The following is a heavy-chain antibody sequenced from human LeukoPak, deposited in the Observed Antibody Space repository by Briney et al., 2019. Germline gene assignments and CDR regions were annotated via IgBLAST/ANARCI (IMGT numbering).Heavy chain of an antibody. J-gene: IGHJ4*02. CDR1: GGSLSSGGYY. CDR3: ARCRSTYSHYYSDY. D-gene: IGHD2-2*01. CDR2: IYHSGST. V-gene: IGHV4-30-2*01. Sequence: SETLSLTSTVSGGSLSSGGYYWSWIRQPPGKGLEWIGYIYHSGSTYYNPSLKSRVTISVDRSKNQFSLKLSSVTAADTAVYYCARCRSTYSHYYSDYWGQGTLVTVSS.